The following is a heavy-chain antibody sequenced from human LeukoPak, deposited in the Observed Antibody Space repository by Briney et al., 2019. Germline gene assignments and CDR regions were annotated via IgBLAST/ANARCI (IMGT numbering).Heavy chain of an antibody. J-gene: IGHJ3*02. CDR3: ARGIGTYYDFWSGYYKSWAFDI. V-gene: IGHV1-8*02. Sequence: GASVKVSCKASGYTFTSYGISWVRQATGQGLEWMGWMNPNSGNTGYAQKFQGRVTMTRNTSISTAYMELSSLRSEDTAVYYCARGIGTYYDFWSGYYKSWAFDIWGQGTMVTVSS. D-gene: IGHD3-3*01. CDR1: GYTFTSYG. CDR2: MNPNSGNT.